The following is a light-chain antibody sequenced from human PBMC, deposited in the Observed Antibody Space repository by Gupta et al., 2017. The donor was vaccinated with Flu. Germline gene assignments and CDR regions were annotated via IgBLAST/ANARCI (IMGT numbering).Light chain of an antibody. CDR1: QSLSST. Sequence: EIVLTQSPATLSLSPGDRATLFCRASQSLSSTLAWYQQKPGQAPRLLMYDASNRATGIPARFSGSGSGTDFTLTISSLEPEDFAVYYCQQCNNWPITFGQGTRLDIK. V-gene: IGKV3-11*01. J-gene: IGKJ5*01. CDR3: QQCNNWPIT. CDR2: DAS.